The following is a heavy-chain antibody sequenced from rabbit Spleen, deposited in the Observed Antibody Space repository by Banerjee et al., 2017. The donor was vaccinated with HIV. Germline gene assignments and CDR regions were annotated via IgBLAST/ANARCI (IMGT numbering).Heavy chain of an antibody. D-gene: IGHD8-1*01. CDR2: IDSGSSGFT. V-gene: IGHV1S45*01. J-gene: IGHJ4*01. Sequence: QEQLEESGGDLVKPGASLTLTCIASGVSFSGDSYMCWVRQAPGKGLEWIVCIDSGSSGFTYFASWAKGRFTISKTSSTTVTLQMTSLTAADTATYICARDGAGGSYFALWGPGTLVTVS. CDR1: GVSFSGDSY. CDR3: ARDGAGGSYFAL.